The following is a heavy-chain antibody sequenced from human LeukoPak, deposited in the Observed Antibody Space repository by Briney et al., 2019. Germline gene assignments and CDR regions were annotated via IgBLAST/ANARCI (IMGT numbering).Heavy chain of an antibody. CDR3: AREPNPAYGSVSYYNVSP. D-gene: IGHD3-10*01. CDR2: INAGNGNT. J-gene: IGHJ5*02. Sequence: ASVKVSCKASGYTFTSYAMHWVRQAPGQRLEWMGWINAGNGNTKYSQKFQGRVTITRDTSASTAYMELSSLRSEDTAVYYCAREPNPAYGSVSYYNVSPWGQGTLVTLSS. V-gene: IGHV1-3*01. CDR1: GYTFTSYA.